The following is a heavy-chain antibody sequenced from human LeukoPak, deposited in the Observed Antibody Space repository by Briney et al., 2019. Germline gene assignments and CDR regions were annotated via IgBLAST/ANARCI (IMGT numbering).Heavy chain of an antibody. V-gene: IGHV4-34*01. CDR1: GGSFSGYY. Sequence: PSETLSPTCAVYGGSFSGYYWSWIRQPPGKGLEWIGEINHSGSTNYNPSLKSRVTISVDTSKNQFSLTLSSVTAADTAVYYCARSPKAAGTRDFYYWGQGTLVTVSS. D-gene: IGHD6-13*01. CDR3: ARSPKAAGTRDFYY. CDR2: INHSGST. J-gene: IGHJ4*02.